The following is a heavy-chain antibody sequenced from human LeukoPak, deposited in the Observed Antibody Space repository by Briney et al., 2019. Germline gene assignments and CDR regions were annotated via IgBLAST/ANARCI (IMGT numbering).Heavy chain of an antibody. D-gene: IGHD1-26*01. CDR1: GYIFTSYD. CDR2: MNPNSGNT. V-gene: IGHV1-8*01. Sequence: ASVKVSCKASGYIFTSYDINWVRQATGQGLGWMGWMNPNSGNTGYAQKFQGRVTMTRNTSISTAYMELSSLRSDDTAVYFCARGRPHSGDLLFYYYMDVWGTGTTVTVSS. J-gene: IGHJ6*03. CDR3: ARGRPHSGDLLFYYYMDV.